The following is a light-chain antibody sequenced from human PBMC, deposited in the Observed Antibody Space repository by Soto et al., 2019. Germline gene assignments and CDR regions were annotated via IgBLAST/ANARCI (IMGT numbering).Light chain of an antibody. J-gene: IGKJ4*01. CDR2: LGS. CDR3: MQALQTPLT. V-gene: IGKV2-28*01. CDR1: QSILHSNGYNY. Sequence: DIVMTQSPLSLPVTPGEQASISCRSSQSILHSNGYNYLDWYLQKPGQSPQLLIYLGSNRSSGVPDRFSGSGSGTDFTLKISRVEAEDVGVYYCMQALQTPLTFGGGTKVEIK.